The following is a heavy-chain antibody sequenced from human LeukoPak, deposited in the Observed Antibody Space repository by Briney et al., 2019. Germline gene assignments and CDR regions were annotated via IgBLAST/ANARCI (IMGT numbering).Heavy chain of an antibody. CDR2: ISYDGSNK. V-gene: IGHV3-30*18. CDR1: GFTFSSYG. J-gene: IGHJ4*02. Sequence: GGSLRLSCAASGFTFSSYGMHWVRQAPGKGLEWVAVISYDGSNKYYADSVKGRFTISRDNSKNTLYLQMNSLRAEDTAIYNCAKTAGGSIYGYIDYWGQGILVTVSS. D-gene: IGHD3-16*02. CDR3: AKTAGGSIYGYIDY.